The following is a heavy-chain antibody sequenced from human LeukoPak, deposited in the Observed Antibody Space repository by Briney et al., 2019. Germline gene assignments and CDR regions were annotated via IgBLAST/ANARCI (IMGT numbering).Heavy chain of an antibody. D-gene: IGHD4-23*01. CDR1: GFTFSSYA. CDR3: ARDEDYGGNVGGGYYFDY. J-gene: IGHJ4*02. V-gene: IGHV3-30-3*01. CDR2: ISYDGSNK. Sequence: PGGSLRLSCAASGFTFSSYAMHWVRQAPGKGLEWVAVISYDGSNKYYADSVKGRFTISRDNSENTLYLQMNSLRAEDTAVYYCARDEDYGGNVGGGYYFDYWGQGTLVTVSS.